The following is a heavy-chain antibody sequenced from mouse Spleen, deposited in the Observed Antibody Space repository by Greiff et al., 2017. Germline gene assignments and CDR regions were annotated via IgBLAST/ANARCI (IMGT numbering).Heavy chain of an antibody. D-gene: IGHD2-14*01. V-gene: IGHV1-15*01. J-gene: IGHJ4*01. Sequence: VQLQQSGAELVRPGASVTLSCKASGYTFTDYEMHWVKQTPVHGLEWIGAIDPETGGTAYNQKFKGKAILTADNSSSTAYMELRSLTSEDSAVYYCTRPHRSYYARDYWGQGASVTVSS. CDR1: GYTFTDYE. CDR3: TRPHRSYYARDY. CDR2: IDPETGGT.